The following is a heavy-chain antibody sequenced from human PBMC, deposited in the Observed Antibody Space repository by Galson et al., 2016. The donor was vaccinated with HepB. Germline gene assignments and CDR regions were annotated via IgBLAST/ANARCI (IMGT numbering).Heavy chain of an antibody. J-gene: IGHJ6*02. CDR3: EKARGSGRYLGYYGRDV. V-gene: IGHV3-23*01. D-gene: IGHD6-19*01. Sequence: SLRLSCAASGFTFSDSAMTWVRQAPGKGLEWVSTIRNTGGSTYYADSVKSRFTISRDNSKNTQYLQMNSLRVEDKAVDYYEKARGSGRYLGYYGRDVWGQGTPVTVSS. CDR1: GFTFSDSA. CDR2: IRNTGGST.